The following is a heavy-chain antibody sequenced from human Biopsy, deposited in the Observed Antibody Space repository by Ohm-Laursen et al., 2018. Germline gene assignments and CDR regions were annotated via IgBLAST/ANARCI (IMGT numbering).Heavy chain of an antibody. CDR3: ARHPTGFWFDP. Sequence: TLSLTCAVSGGSISSSTPYYWAWLRQPPGKGLEWIGGIYNTETTFYNPSLKRRVTISVDTSTNQFSLKVSSVTAADTALYFCARHPTGFWFDPWGHGTLVTVSS. CDR2: IYNTETT. CDR1: GGSISSSTPYY. V-gene: IGHV4-39*01. J-gene: IGHJ5*02.